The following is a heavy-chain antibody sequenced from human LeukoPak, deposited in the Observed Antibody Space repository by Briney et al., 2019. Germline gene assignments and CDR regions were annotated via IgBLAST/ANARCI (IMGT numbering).Heavy chain of an antibody. Sequence: SETLSLTCAVYGGSFSGYYWSWSRQPPGTGLEWIGEINHSGSTNYNPSLKSRVTISVDTSKNQFSLKLSSVPAADTAVYYCARHSSGWYPNWFDPWGQGTLVTVSS. CDR2: INHSGST. J-gene: IGHJ5*02. V-gene: IGHV4-34*01. D-gene: IGHD6-19*01. CDR3: ARHSSGWYPNWFDP. CDR1: GGSFSGYY.